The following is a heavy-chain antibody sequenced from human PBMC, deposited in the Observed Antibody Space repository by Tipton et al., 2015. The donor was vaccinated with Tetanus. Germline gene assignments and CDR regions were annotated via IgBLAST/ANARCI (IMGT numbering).Heavy chain of an antibody. Sequence: PGLVKPSETLSLICTVSRGPISSYYWSWIRQPAGKGLEWIGHISNGNTDYSSSLKSRVTLSVDTSKNQFSLQLRAVTAADTAVYYCARGITDGYNRRLDYWGQGTRVAVSS. D-gene: IGHD5-24*01. J-gene: IGHJ4*02. CDR1: RGPISSYY. CDR3: ARGITDGYNRRLDY. V-gene: IGHV4-4*07. CDR2: ISNGNT.